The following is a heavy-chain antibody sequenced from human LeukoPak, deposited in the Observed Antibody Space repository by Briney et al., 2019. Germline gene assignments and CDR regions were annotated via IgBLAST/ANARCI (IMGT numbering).Heavy chain of an antibody. CDR3: ARYATVTAYFDY. CDR1: GGSFSGYY. D-gene: IGHD4-17*01. Sequence: SETLSLTCAVYGGSFSGYYWSWIRQPPGKGLEWIGEINHSGSTNYNPSLKSRVTISVDTSKNQFSLKLSSVTAADTAVYYCARYATVTAYFDYWGQGTLVTVSS. V-gene: IGHV4-34*01. J-gene: IGHJ4*02. CDR2: INHSGST.